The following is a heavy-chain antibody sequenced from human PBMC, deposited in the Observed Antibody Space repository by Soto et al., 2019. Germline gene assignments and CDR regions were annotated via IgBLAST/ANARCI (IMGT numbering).Heavy chain of an antibody. D-gene: IGHD4-17*01. Sequence: SETLSLTCAVYGGSFSGYYWSWIRQPPGKGLEWIGEINHSGSTNYNPSLKSRVTISVDTSKNQFSLKLSSVTAADTAVYYCARASPTVSSVHYYYYGMDAWGQGTTVTVSS. CDR2: INHSGST. CDR1: GGSFSGYY. J-gene: IGHJ6*02. CDR3: ARASPTVSSVHYYYYGMDA. V-gene: IGHV4-34*01.